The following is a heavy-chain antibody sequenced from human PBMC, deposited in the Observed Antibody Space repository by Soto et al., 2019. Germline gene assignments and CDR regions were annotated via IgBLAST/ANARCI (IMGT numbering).Heavy chain of an antibody. D-gene: IGHD3-10*01. Sequence: QLVQSGGEVKEPGASVQVSCKASGYTFNNYGITWVRQAPEQGLEWLGWISVYNGNKNYAKKVQGRVSMTADTPASTAHMELRSLQSDDTAVYFCARVAITLIRGLKVDFYSMDVWGQGTTVTVSS. V-gene: IGHV1-18*01. CDR2: ISVYNGNK. CDR1: GYTFNNYG. CDR3: ARVAITLIRGLKVDFYSMDV. J-gene: IGHJ6*02.